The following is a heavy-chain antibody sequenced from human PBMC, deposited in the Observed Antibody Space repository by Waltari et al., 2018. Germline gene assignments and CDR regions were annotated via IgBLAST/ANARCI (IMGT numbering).Heavy chain of an antibody. CDR3: AKVYSSRYYFDY. CDR2: IDGSGSST. J-gene: IGHJ4*02. V-gene: IGHV3-23*01. D-gene: IGHD3-22*01. Sequence: EVQLLDSGGGLVQPGGSLRLSCAASGFTFSPYAMSWVRQAPGKGLEWVSAIDGSGSSTYYADSVKGRFSISRDNSKNTLYLQMNSLRAEDTAVYYCAKVYSSRYYFDYWGQGTLVTGSS. CDR1: GFTFSPYA.